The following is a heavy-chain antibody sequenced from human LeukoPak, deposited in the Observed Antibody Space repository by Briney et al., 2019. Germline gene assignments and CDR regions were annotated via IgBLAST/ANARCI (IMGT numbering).Heavy chain of an antibody. CDR1: GGTFSSYA. J-gene: IGHJ4*02. D-gene: IGHD3-9*01. CDR3: ATGILTGYYGY. V-gene: IGHV1-69*13. Sequence: GASVKVSCKASGGTFSSYAISWVRQAPGKGLEWMGGIIPIFGTANYAQKFQGRVTITADESTSTAYMELSSLRSEDTAVYYCATGILTGYYGYWGQGTLVTVSS. CDR2: IIPIFGTA.